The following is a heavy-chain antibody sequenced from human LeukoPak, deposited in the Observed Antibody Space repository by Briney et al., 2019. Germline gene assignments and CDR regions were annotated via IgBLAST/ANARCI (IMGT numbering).Heavy chain of an antibody. V-gene: IGHV3-9*01. D-gene: IGHD3/OR15-3a*01. Sequence: PGGSLRLSCAASGFTFDDYAMHWVRQAPGKGLEWVSGISWNSGSIGYADSVKGRFTISRGNAKNSLYLQMNSLRAEDTAVYYCARSTDSWTNYYGMDVWGQGTTVTVSS. CDR2: ISWNSGSI. J-gene: IGHJ6*02. CDR1: GFTFDDYA. CDR3: ARSTDSWTNYYGMDV.